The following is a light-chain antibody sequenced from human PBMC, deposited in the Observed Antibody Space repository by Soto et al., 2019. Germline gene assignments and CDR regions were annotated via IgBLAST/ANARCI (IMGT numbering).Light chain of an antibody. CDR1: SSYVGNYNL. Sequence: QSVLTQPASVSGSPGQSIPIPCPGTSSYVGNYNLVSWYQHDPGKAPKLLIYEGSKRPSGVSDRFSGSKSGNTASLTISGLQAEDEADYYCCSYASSSTYVFGTGTKVTVL. J-gene: IGLJ1*01. CDR3: CSYASSSTYV. V-gene: IGLV2-23*01. CDR2: EGS.